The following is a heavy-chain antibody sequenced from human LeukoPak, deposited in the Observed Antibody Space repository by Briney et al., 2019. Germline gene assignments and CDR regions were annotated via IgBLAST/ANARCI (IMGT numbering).Heavy chain of an antibody. CDR1: GGSVSSGFYS. CDR2: IDNSGTT. J-gene: IGHJ4*02. D-gene: IGHD6-6*01. CDR3: ARLPGAARPFDY. V-gene: IGHV4-61*02. Sequence: PSQTLSLTCTVSGGSVSSGFYSWSWIRQPAGKGLEWIGRIDNSGTTNYNPSLKSRVTISVDTSKNQFSLKLSSVTAADTAVYYCARLPGAARPFDYWGQGTLVTVSS.